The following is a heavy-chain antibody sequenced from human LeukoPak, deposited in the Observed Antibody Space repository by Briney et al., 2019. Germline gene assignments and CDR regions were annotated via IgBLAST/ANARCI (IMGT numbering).Heavy chain of an antibody. CDR2: IFPGDSET. D-gene: IGHD3-3*01. J-gene: IGHJ4*02. CDR1: RNTFTNYW. CDR3: ARLSTRLLDH. V-gene: IGHV5-51*01. Sequence: GESLKISCKGSRNTFTNYWIGWVRQLPGKGLEWMGTIFPGDSETRYSPSFQGQVTMSVDKSTSTAYLQWASLKASDTAIYFCARLSTRLLDHWGQGTRVTVSS.